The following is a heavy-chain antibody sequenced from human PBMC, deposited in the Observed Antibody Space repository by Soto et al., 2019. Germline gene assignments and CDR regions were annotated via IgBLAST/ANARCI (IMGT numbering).Heavy chain of an antibody. D-gene: IGHD3-22*01. CDR3: AKDQDSSGYYGIYFDY. CDR2: ISGSGGST. V-gene: IGHV3-23*01. Sequence: PGGSLRLSCAASGFIFTSYAMSWVRQAPGKGLEWVSSISGSGGSTYYADSVKGRFTISRDNSKNTLYLQMNSLRAEDTAVYYCAKDQDSSGYYGIYFDYWGQGTLVTVSS. CDR1: GFIFTSYA. J-gene: IGHJ4*02.